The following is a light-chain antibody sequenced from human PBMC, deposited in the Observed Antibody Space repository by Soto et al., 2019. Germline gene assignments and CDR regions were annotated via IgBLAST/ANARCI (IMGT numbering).Light chain of an antibody. V-gene: IGKV1-5*01. Sequence: IQLTQSPTTLPASVRDRVTLTCRASESISNWLAWYQQRPGTAPKLLIYHASILETAFPSRFSGNGSGTEFSLTISSLQPGDFATDYGQHYRTYSFGQGARVESK. CDR2: HAS. CDR1: ESISNW. J-gene: IGKJ1*01. CDR3: QHYRTYS.